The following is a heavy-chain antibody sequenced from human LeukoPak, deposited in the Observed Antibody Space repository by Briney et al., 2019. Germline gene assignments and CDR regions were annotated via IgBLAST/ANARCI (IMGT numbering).Heavy chain of an antibody. V-gene: IGHV3-21*01. CDR2: ISSSNSFI. D-gene: IGHD5-24*01. CDR3: ARDGGWLQYIDY. J-gene: IGHJ4*02. Sequence: PGGSLRLSCAASGFTVSSNYMSWVRQAPGKGLEWVSSISSSNSFIYYADSVKGRFTISRDNAKNSLYLQMNSLRAEDTAVYYCARDGGWLQYIDYWGQGTLVTVSS. CDR1: GFTVSSNY.